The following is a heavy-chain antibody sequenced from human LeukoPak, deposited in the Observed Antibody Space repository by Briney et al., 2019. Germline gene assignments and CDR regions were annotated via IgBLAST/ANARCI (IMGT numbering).Heavy chain of an antibody. Sequence: SQTLSLTCAISGDSLAWNWIRQAPARGLEWLGRTYYRSKWYYHYAVSVKSRITINPNTSKNQFSLQLKSVTPEDTAVYYCASYDSNGYYIAYWGQGTLVTVSS. D-gene: IGHD3-22*01. J-gene: IGHJ4*02. CDR3: ASYDSNGYYIAY. CDR2: TYYRSKWYY. V-gene: IGHV6-1*01. CDR1: GDSLA.